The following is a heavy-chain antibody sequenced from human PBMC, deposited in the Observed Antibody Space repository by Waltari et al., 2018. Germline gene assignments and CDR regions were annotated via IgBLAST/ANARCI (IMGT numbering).Heavy chain of an antibody. Sequence: EVQMVASGGGLVQPGGSLTISCEALGFPFSTFWMSWFRQAPGKGLEWVANIKEDGSATYYIDSVRGRFTISRDNAKNSLYLQMSSLRVDDTAMYYCSRDSSGNDYWGQGTLVTVS. V-gene: IGHV3-7*01. CDR1: GFPFSTFW. CDR3: SRDSSGNDY. J-gene: IGHJ4*02. D-gene: IGHD1-26*01. CDR2: IKEDGSAT.